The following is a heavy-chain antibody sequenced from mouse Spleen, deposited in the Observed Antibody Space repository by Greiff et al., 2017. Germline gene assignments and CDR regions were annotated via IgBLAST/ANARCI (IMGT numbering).Heavy chain of an antibody. CDR2: IYPGDGDT. CDR1: GYAFSSYW. D-gene: IGHD3-2*01. CDR3: AALDSSAYYAMDY. J-gene: IGHJ4*01. V-gene: IGHV1-80*01. Sequence: QVQLQQSGAELVKPGASVKISCKASGYAFSSYWLNWVKQRPGKGLEWIGQIYPGDGDTNYNGKFKGKATLTADKSSRTAYMQLSSLTSEDSAVYFCAALDSSAYYAMDYWGQGTSVTVSS.